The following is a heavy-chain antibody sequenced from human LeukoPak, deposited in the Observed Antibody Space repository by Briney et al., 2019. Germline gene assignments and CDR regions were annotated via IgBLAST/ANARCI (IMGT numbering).Heavy chain of an antibody. D-gene: IGHD3-22*01. CDR2: ISAYNGNT. CDR1: GYTFTSYG. CDR3: ARITSSGYFQRVNYFDY. J-gene: IGHJ4*02. V-gene: IGHV1-18*01. Sequence: GASVKVSCKASGYTFTSYGISWVRQAPGQGLEWMGWISAYNGNTNYAQKLQGRVTMTTDTSTSTAYMELRSLRSDDTAVYYCARITSSGYFQRVNYFDYWGQGTLVTVPS.